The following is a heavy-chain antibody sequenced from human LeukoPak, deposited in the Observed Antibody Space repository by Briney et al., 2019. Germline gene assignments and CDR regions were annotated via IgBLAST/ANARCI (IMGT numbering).Heavy chain of an antibody. D-gene: IGHD3-3*01. CDR2: IRQDESEK. Sequence: GGSLRLSCAASGFTFSSYWMSWVRQAPGKGLEWVANIRQDESEKNYVDSVKGRFTISRDNAKNSLYLQMNSLRVEDTAVYYCAREGSVFGVVGNAFDIWGQGTMVTVSS. CDR1: GFTFSSYW. J-gene: IGHJ3*02. CDR3: AREGSVFGVVGNAFDI. V-gene: IGHV3-7*01.